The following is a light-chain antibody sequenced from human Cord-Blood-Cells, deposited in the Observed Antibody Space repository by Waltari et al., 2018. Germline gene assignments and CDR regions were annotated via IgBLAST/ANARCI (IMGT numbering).Light chain of an antibody. CDR3: QQSYSTPWT. CDR1: QSISSY. CDR2: AAS. V-gene: IGKV1-39*01. Sequence: DIQVTQSPSSLSASVGDRVTITCRASQSISSYLNWYQQKPGKAPKLLIYAASSLQSGVPSRFSGSGSGTDFTLTISSLQPEDFATYYCQQSYSTPWTLGQGTKVEIK. J-gene: IGKJ1*01.